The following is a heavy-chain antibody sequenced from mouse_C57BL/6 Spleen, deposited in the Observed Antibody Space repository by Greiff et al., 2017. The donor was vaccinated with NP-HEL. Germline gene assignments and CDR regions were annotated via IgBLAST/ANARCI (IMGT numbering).Heavy chain of an antibody. CDR3: AAGTQFDY. Sequence: DVMLVESGGDLVKPGGSLKLSCAASGFTFSSYGMSWVRQTPDKRLEWVATISSGGSYTYYPDSVKGRFTISRDNAKNTLYLQMSSLKSEDTAMYDCAAGTQFDYWGQGTTLTVSS. D-gene: IGHD3-3*01. J-gene: IGHJ2*01. CDR2: ISSGGSYT. V-gene: IGHV5-6*02. CDR1: GFTFSSYG.